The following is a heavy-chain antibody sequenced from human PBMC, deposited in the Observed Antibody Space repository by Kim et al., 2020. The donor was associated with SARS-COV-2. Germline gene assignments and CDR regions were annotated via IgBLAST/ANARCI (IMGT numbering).Heavy chain of an antibody. Sequence: PSFQGQVTISADTSISTAYLQWSSLKASDTAMYYCARQRDGYNLPDAFDIWGQGTMVTVSS. CDR3: ARQRDGYNLPDAFDI. D-gene: IGHD5-12*01. V-gene: IGHV5-51*01. J-gene: IGHJ3*02.